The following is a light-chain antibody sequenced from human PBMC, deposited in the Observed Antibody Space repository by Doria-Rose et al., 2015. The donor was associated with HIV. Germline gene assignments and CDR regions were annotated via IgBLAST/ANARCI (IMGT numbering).Light chain of an antibody. CDR2: AAS. CDR3: QQGYITPRT. J-gene: IGKJ1*01. V-gene: IGKV1-39*01. CDR1: QSINSH. Sequence: TQSPSSLSASVGDRVTITCRASQSINSHLNWYQQKPGKAPNLLIYAASSLQGGVPSRFSGSGSGTDFSLTISSLQPEDFATYYCQQGYITPRTFGQGTKVEIK.